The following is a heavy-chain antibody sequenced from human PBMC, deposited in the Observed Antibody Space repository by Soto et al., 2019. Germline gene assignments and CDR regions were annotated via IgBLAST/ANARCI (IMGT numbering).Heavy chain of an antibody. D-gene: IGHD3-22*01. CDR1: GGSISSSSYY. CDR3: AGVTYYYDSSGSSLFDY. CDR2: IYYSGST. J-gene: IGHJ4*02. Sequence: SETLSLTCTVSGGSISSSSYYWGWIRQPPGKGLEWIGSIYYSGSTYYNPSLKSRVTISVDTSKSQFSLKLSSVTAADTAVYYCAGVTYYYDSSGSSLFDYWGQGTLVTVSS. V-gene: IGHV4-39*01.